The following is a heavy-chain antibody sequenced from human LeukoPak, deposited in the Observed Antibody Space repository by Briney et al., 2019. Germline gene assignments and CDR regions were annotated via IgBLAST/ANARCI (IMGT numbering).Heavy chain of an antibody. CDR3: AREYSSSSGRRAFDF. CDR2: IYYSGST. Sequence: SETLSLTCTVAGGSMSSYYWNWIRQPPGKGLEWIGYIYYSGSTNYNPSLKSRVTTLVDTSKNQFSLRLSSVTAADTAVYYCAREYSSSSGRRAFDFWGQGTMVTVSS. D-gene: IGHD6-6*01. CDR1: GGSMSSYY. J-gene: IGHJ3*01. V-gene: IGHV4-59*08.